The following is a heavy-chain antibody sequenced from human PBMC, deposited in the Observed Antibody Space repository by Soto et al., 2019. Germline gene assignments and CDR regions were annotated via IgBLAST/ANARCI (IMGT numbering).Heavy chain of an antibody. J-gene: IGHJ4*02. CDR2: INHSGST. CDR1: GGSFSGYY. Sequence: SETLSLTCAVYGGSFSGYYWSWIRQPPGKGLEWIGEINHSGSTNYNPSLKSRVTISVDTSKNQFSLKLSSVTAADTAVYYCARVRSHYGSGSYADYWCQGTLVNVSS. V-gene: IGHV4-34*01. CDR3: ARVRSHYGSGSYADY. D-gene: IGHD3-10*01.